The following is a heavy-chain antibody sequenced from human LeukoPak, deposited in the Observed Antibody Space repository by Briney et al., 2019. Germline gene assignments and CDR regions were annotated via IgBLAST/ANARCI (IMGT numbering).Heavy chain of an antibody. CDR1: GFTFGDYA. CDR2: IRSKAYGGTT. V-gene: IGHV3-49*03. D-gene: IGHD2-2*01. J-gene: IGHJ4*02. CDR3: TRAPCSSTSCYDY. Sequence: GGSLRLSCTASGFTFGDYAMSWFRQAPGKGLEWVGFIRSKAYGGTTEYAASVKGRFTISRDDSKSIAYLQMNSLKTEDTAVYYCTRAPCSSTSCYDYWGQGTLVTVSS.